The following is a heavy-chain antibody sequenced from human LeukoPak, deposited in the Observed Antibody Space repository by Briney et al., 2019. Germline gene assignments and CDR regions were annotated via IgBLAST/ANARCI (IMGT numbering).Heavy chain of an antibody. J-gene: IGHJ1*01. CDR1: GFTFSSYA. Sequence: PGGSLRLSCAASGFTFSSYAMHWVRQAPGKGLEYVSAISSNGGSTYYANSVKGRFTISRDNSKNTLYLQMGSLRAEDMAVYYCARGLGSSWYLEYFQHWGQGTLVTVSS. CDR3: ARGLGSSWYLEYFQH. V-gene: IGHV3-64*01. D-gene: IGHD6-13*01. CDR2: ISSNGGST.